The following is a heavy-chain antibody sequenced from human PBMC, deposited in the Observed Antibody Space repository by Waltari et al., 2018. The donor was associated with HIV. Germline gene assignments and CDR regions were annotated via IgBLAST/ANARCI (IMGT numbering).Heavy chain of an antibody. J-gene: IGHJ4*02. CDR1: GFRFSNYA. D-gene: IGHD5-12*01. CDR2: VRDVDST. V-gene: IGHV3-23*01. CDR3: AKDDRATRGLDN. Sequence: EVQLLESGGGLVQPGGSLRLSCAASGFRFSNYAMSGVRQAPGEGVEGVAVVRDVDSTYYVDSVKGRFIISRDDSKDTVYLQMNSLRVEDTAVYYGAKDDRATRGLDNWGQGTLVTVSS.